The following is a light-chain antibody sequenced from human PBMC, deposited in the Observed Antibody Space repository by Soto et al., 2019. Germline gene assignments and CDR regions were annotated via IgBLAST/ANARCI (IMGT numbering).Light chain of an antibody. Sequence: EIVMTQSPATLSVSPGARATLSCRASQSVSSKLAWYQQKPGQAPRLLIYAASTRATGIPARFSGSGSGTEFTLTISSLQSEDFAVYYCQQYNNWRTFGQGTKLEIK. CDR2: AAS. CDR1: QSVSSK. CDR3: QQYNNWRT. V-gene: IGKV3-15*01. J-gene: IGKJ2*01.